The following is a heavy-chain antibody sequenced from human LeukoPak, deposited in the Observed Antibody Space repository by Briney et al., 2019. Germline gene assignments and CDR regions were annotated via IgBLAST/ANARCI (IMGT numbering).Heavy chain of an antibody. CDR3: AKPKYSSGWYGDY. CDR1: GFTFSSYG. CDR2: IRYDGSNK. J-gene: IGHJ4*02. Sequence: GGSLRLSCAVSGFTFSSYGMHWVRQAPGKGLEWVAFIRYDGSNKYYADSVKGRFTISRDNSKNTLYLQMNSLRAEDTAVYYCAKPKYSSGWYGDYWGQGTLVTVSS. D-gene: IGHD6-19*01. V-gene: IGHV3-30*02.